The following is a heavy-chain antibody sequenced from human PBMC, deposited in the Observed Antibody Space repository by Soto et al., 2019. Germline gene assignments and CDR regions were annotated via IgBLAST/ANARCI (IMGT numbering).Heavy chain of an antibody. CDR1: GFTFSNYG. Sequence: QVQLVESGGGVVQPGRSLRLSCAASGFTFSNYGMHWVRQAPGKGLEWVAVISYHGSDKYYADSVKGRFTISRENSKKTLYLQMDSLRAEDTAVYYCAKDHLTTTVTTVGYWGQGTLVTVSS. J-gene: IGHJ4*02. D-gene: IGHD4-17*01. V-gene: IGHV3-30*18. CDR3: AKDHLTTTVTTVGY. CDR2: ISYHGSDK.